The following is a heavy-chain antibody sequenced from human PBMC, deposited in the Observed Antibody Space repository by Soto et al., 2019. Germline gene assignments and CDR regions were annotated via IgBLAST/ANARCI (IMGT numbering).Heavy chain of an antibody. D-gene: IGHD2-15*01. J-gene: IGHJ6*02. CDR1: GFTFSNAW. CDR2: IKSKTDGGTT. V-gene: IGHV3-15*01. CDR3: TTDRFIGKWWQLLRPKTYSPYGTDV. Sequence: PGGSLRLSCAASGFTFSNAWMSWVRQAPGKGLEWVGRIKSKTDGGTTDYAAPVKGRFTISRDDSKNTLYLQMNSLKTEDTAVYYCTTDRFIGKWWQLLRPKTYSPYGTDVSGPATTVTLSS.